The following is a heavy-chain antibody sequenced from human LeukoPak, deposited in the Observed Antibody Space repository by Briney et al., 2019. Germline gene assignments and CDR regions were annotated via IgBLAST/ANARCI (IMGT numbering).Heavy chain of an antibody. CDR2: ISYDGSNK. D-gene: IGHD2-2*01. J-gene: IGHJ6*04. V-gene: IGHV3-30*04. Sequence: GKSLRLSCAASGFTFSSYAMHWVRQAPGKGLEWEAVISYDGSNKHYADSVKGRFTTSRDDSKSTLYLQMNSLRPEDTAVYYCARGGGVPAASYFYAMDVWGKGTTVTVSS. CDR1: GFTFSSYA. CDR3: ARGGGVPAASYFYAMDV.